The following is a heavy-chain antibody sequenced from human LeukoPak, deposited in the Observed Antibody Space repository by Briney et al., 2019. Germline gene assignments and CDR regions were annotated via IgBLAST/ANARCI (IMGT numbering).Heavy chain of an antibody. CDR1: GGTFSSYA. Sequence: ASVKVSCKASGGTFSSYAISWVRQAPGQGLEWMGGIIPIFGTANYAQKFQGRVTITADESTSTAYMELSSLRSEDTAVYYCAREGGTYCSSTSCYGWYDPWGQGTMVTVSS. V-gene: IGHV1-69*01. CDR3: AREGGTYCSSTSCYGWYDP. J-gene: IGHJ3*01. D-gene: IGHD2-2*01. CDR2: IIPIFGTA.